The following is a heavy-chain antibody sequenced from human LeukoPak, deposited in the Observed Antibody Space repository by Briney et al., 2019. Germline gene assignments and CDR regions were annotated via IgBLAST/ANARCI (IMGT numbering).Heavy chain of an antibody. CDR1: GYSISSGYY. J-gene: IGHJ4*02. CDR2: IYHSGST. Sequence: SETLSLTCTVSGYSISSGYYWGWMRQPPGKGLEWIGSIYHSGSTYYNPSLKSRVTISVDTSKNQFSLSLRSVTAADTAVYYCARWALLWFGAKMEYYFDYWGQGTPLTVSS. D-gene: IGHD3-10*01. CDR3: ARWALLWFGAKMEYYFDY. V-gene: IGHV4-38-2*02.